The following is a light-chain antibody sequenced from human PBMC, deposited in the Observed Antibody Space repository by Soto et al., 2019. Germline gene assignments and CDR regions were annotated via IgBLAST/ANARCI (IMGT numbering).Light chain of an antibody. CDR3: QQRSNRPLT. J-gene: IGKJ5*01. CDR2: DAS. Sequence: EIVLTQSPATLSLSPGERASVSCRASQSVSSYLAWYQQKPGQAPRLLIYDASNRATGIPARFSGSGSGTDFTLTISSLDPEDFAVYYCQQRSNRPLTFGQGTRLEI. V-gene: IGKV3-11*01. CDR1: QSVSSY.